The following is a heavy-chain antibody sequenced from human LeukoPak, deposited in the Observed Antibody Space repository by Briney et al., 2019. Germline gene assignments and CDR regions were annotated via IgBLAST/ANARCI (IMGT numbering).Heavy chain of an antibody. CDR1: GGTFSSYA. CDR2: IIPIFGTA. Sequence: GSSVKVSCMASGGTFSSYAISWVRQAPGQGLEWMGGIIPIFGTANYAQKFQGRVTITADECTSTAYMELSSLRSEDTAVYYCAREGMTTVISLDYWGQGTLVTVSS. CDR3: AREGMTTVISLDY. D-gene: IGHD4-17*01. V-gene: IGHV1-69*01. J-gene: IGHJ4*02.